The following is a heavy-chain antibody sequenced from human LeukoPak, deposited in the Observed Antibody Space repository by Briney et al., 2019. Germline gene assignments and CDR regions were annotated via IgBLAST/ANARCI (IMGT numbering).Heavy chain of an antibody. CDR3: ARGLSGWELQEY. CDR2: IKQDGSEK. J-gene: IGHJ4*02. D-gene: IGHD1-26*01. CDR1: GFTFSSYW. V-gene: IGHV3-7*01. Sequence: GSLRLSCAASGFTFSSYWMSWVRQAPGKELEWVANIKQDGSEKYYVDSVKGRFTISRDNAKNSLYLQMNSLRAEDTAVYYCARGLSGWELQEYWGQGTLVTVSS.